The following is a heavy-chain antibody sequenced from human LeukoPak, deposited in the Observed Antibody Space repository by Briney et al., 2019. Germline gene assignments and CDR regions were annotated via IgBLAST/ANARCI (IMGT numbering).Heavy chain of an antibody. CDR3: ARGGLLYGLDV. CDR1: GSTFSSYE. J-gene: IGHJ6*02. V-gene: IGHV3-48*03. D-gene: IGHD2/OR15-2a*01. Sequence: GGAVRLSCAASGSTFSSYELNWVRQAPGEGPEWLSYISSSGSTKYYADSVKGRFTISRDDAKNSLYLQMNSLRAEDTSLYYCARGGLLYGLDVWGQGTPVTVSS. CDR2: ISSSGSTK.